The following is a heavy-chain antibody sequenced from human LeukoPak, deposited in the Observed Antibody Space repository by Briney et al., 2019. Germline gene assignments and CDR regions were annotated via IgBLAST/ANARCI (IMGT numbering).Heavy chain of an antibody. CDR1: GGTFITYT. Sequence: SVKVSCKASGGTFITYTINWVRQAPGQGLEWMGGIIPIFGTANYAQKFQGRITITTDDSTSTAYMELSSLRSEDTAVYYCAAYMLRDNWNVHTFDSWGQGTLVTVSS. D-gene: IGHD1-1*01. V-gene: IGHV1-69*05. CDR2: IIPIFGTA. CDR3: AAYMLRDNWNVHTFDS. J-gene: IGHJ4*02.